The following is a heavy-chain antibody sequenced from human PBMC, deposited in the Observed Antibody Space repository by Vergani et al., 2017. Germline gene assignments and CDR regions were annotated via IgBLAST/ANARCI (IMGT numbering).Heavy chain of an antibody. CDR2: VSGSNATP. D-gene: IGHD2-21*01. V-gene: IGHV3-23*01. CDR1: GFSFPGYA. J-gene: IGHJ4*02. CDR3: TKVIRGDTCYFFDY. Sequence: EVQLLESGGGLVQPGGSLRLSCEASGFSFPGYAMSWVRQAPGKGLEWVSSVSGSNATPYYADSVKGRFIISRDNSKNTLHLQMNSLRADDTAVYYCTKVIRGDTCYFFDYLGQGTLATVSS.